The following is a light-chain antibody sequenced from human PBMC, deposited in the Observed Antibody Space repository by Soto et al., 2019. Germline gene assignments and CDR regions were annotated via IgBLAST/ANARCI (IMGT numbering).Light chain of an antibody. CDR2: EAY. CDR1: SSDVGGHNL. J-gene: IGLJ1*01. Sequence: QSVLTQPASVSGSPGQSITISCTGTSSDVGGHNLLSWYQQYPGKAPKAIIYEAYRRPSGVSPRFSGSKSGNTASLTISGLQAEDEADYYCCSYAGDTIVYVFGTGTKLTVL. CDR3: CSYAGDTIVYV. V-gene: IGLV2-23*01.